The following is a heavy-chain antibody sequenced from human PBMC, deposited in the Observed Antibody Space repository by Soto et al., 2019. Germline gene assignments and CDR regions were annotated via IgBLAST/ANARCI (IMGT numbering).Heavy chain of an antibody. CDR3: AKVNVLRYFDWSIGPFDY. J-gene: IGHJ4*02. CDR2: ISGSSSYM. V-gene: IGHV3-21*01. Sequence: PGGSLRLSCAASGFTFSTYSMNWVRQAPGKGLEWVSSISGSSSYMYYADSVKGRFTISRDNARSSLYLQMNSLRAEDTAVYYCAKVNVLRYFDWSIGPFDYWGQGTXVTVSS. D-gene: IGHD3-9*01. CDR1: GFTFSTYS.